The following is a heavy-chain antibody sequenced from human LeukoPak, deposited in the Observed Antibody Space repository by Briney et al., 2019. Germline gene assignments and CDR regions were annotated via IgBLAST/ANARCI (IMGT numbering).Heavy chain of an antibody. J-gene: IGHJ4*02. CDR1: GGSISSYY. D-gene: IGHD5-12*01. CDR3: ARVGGYDGGDFDY. V-gene: IGHV4-59*01. CDR2: IYHSGST. Sequence: SETLSLTCTVSGGSISSYYWSWIRQPPGKGLEWIGYIYHSGSTNYNPSLKSRVTISVDTSKNQFSLKLSSVTAADTAVYYCARVGGYDGGDFDYWGQGTLVTVSS.